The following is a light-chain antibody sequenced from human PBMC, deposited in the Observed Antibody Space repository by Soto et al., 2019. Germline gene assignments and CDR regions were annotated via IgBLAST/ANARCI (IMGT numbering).Light chain of an antibody. CDR1: QSVRSN. V-gene: IGKV3-15*01. J-gene: IGKJ1*01. CDR2: GAS. CDR3: QQYNSWPPIT. Sequence: EIVMTQSPATLSVSPGERATLSCRASQSVRSNLAWYRQKPGQAPRLLIYGASTRATGIPARFSGSGSGTEFTLTISSLQSEDFAVYYCQQYNSWPPITFGQGTKVDIK.